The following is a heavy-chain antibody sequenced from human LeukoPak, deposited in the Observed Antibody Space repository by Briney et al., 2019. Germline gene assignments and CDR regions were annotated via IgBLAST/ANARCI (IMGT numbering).Heavy chain of an antibody. Sequence: PGGSLRLSCAASGFTFTSEAISWVRQAPGEGLEWVSAISYSGDSTYYADSVRGRFTISRDNSKNTLYLQLNSLRPEDTAVYYXXXXXXXXDFTVGFDYWGQGTLATVSS. J-gene: IGHJ4*02. V-gene: IGHV3-23*01. CDR2: ISYSGDST. CDR3: XXXXXXXDFTVGFDY. D-gene: IGHD1-26*01. CDR1: GFTFTSEA.